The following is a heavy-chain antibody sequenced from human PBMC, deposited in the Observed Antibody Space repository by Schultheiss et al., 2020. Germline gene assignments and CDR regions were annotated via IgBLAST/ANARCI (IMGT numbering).Heavy chain of an antibody. CDR2: IYYSGST. J-gene: IGHJ4*02. CDR3: AGWYSSSWYQFFDY. V-gene: IGHV4-61*08. CDR1: GGSISSGGYY. D-gene: IGHD6-13*01. Sequence: SETLSLTCTVSGGSISSGGYYWSWIRQHPGKGLEWIGYIYYSGSTNYNPSLKSRVTISVDTSKNQFSLKLSSVTAADTAVYYCAGWYSSSWYQFFDYWGQGTLVTVSS.